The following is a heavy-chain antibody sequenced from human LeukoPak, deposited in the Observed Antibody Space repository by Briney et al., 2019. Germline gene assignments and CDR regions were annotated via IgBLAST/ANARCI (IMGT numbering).Heavy chain of an antibody. CDR1: GGSFSGYY. CDR3: ARGGGSSGYYYSD. J-gene: IGHJ4*02. CDR2: INHSGST. D-gene: IGHD3-22*01. Sequence: PSETLSLTCAVYGGSFSGYYWSWIRQPPGKGLEWIGEINHSGSTNYNPPLKSRVTISVDTSKNQFSLKLSSVSAADTAVYYCARGGGSSGYYYSDWGQGTLVTVFS. V-gene: IGHV4-34*01.